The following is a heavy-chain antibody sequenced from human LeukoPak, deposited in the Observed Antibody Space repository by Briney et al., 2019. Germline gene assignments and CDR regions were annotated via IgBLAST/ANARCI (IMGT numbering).Heavy chain of an antibody. V-gene: IGHV1-8*01. CDR3: ARDVGQYYDFWSGYYDDAFDI. CDR1: GYTFTSYD. J-gene: IGHJ3*02. D-gene: IGHD3-3*01. CDR2: MNPNSGNT. Sequence: ASVKVSCKASGYTFTSYDINWVRQATGQGLEWLGWMNPNSGNTGYAQKFQGRVTMTRNTAINTAYMELNSLRSEDTAVYYCARDVGQYYDFWSGYYDDAFDIWGQGTMVTVSS.